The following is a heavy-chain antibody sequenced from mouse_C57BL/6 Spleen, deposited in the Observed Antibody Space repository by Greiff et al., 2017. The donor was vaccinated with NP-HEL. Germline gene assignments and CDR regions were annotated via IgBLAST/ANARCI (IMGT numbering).Heavy chain of an antibody. CDR3: AREGPYYYGSSYGDY. CDR1: GYTFTDHT. D-gene: IGHD1-1*01. V-gene: IGHV1-78*01. J-gene: IGHJ2*01. CDR2: IYPRDGST. Sequence: VQLQQSDAELVKPGASVKISCKVSGYTFTDHTIHWMKQRPEQGLAWIGYIYPRDGSTKYNEKFKGKATLTADKSSSTAYMQLNSLTSEDSAVYFCAREGPYYYGSSYGDYWGQGTTLTVSS.